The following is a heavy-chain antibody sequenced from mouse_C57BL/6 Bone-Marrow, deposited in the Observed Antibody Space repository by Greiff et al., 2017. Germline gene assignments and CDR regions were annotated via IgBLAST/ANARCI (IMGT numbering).Heavy chain of an antibody. CDR2: ISSGGSST. Sequence: EVNVVESGGDLVKPGGSLKLSCAASGFTFSSYGMSWVRQTPDKRLEWVATISSGGSSTYYPDSVKGRFTISRDNAKNTLYLQMSSLKSEDTAMYYCARRSYGSSLDYWGQGTTLTVSS. CDR3: ARRSYGSSLDY. D-gene: IGHD1-1*01. CDR1: GFTFSSYG. V-gene: IGHV5-6*02. J-gene: IGHJ2*01.